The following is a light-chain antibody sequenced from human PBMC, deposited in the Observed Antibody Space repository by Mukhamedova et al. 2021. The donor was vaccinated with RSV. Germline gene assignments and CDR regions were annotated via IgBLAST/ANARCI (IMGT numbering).Light chain of an antibody. J-gene: IGKJ2*01. V-gene: IGKV3-15*01. CDR1: QSVSRN. CDR2: RAS. Sequence: LSCRASQSVSRNLAWYQQKLGQAPRLLIYRASTRATGIPDRFSGSGSGTEFTLTITSMQSEDFAVYYCQQYDNLPPHTFGQGTKL. CDR3: QQYDNLPPHT.